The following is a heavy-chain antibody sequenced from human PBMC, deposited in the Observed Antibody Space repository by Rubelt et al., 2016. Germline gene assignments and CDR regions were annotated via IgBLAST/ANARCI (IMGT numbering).Heavy chain of an antibody. CDR3: AKVGQYQLLLGADTWDWFDP. CDR1: GFTFSSYG. CDR2: IWYDGSNK. D-gene: IGHD2-2*01. J-gene: IGHJ5*02. Sequence: GRSLRLSCAASGFTFSSYGMHWVRQAPGKGLEWVAVIWYDGSNKYYADSVKGRFTISRDNSKNTLYLQMNSLRAEDTAVYYCAKVGQYQLLLGADTWDWFDPWGQGTLVTVSS. V-gene: IGHV3-33*06.